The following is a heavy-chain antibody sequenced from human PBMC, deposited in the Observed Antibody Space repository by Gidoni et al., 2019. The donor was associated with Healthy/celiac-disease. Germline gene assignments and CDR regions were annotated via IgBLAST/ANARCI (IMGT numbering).Heavy chain of an antibody. D-gene: IGHD1-26*01. Sequence: QMQLVQSGPEVKKPGTSVKVSCKASGFTFTSSAVQWVRQARGQRLEWIGWIVVGSGNTNYAQKFQERVTITRDMSTSTAYMELSSLRSEDTAVYYCAAVFSRATELYYFDYWGQGTLVTVSS. V-gene: IGHV1-58*01. J-gene: IGHJ4*02. CDR3: AAVFSRATELYYFDY. CDR1: GFTFTSSA. CDR2: IVVGSGNT.